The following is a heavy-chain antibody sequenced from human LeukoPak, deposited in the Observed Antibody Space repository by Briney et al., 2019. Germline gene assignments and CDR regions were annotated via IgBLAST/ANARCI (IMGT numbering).Heavy chain of an antibody. V-gene: IGHV3-48*01. CDR1: GFSFSSHS. D-gene: IGHD3-10*01. Sequence: PGRSLRLSCIGSGFSFSSHSMNWVRQAPGKGLEWVSYISSSSSTIYYADSVKGRFTISRDNAKNSLYLQMNSLRAEDTAVYYCARYYYGSADYWGQGTLVTVSS. CDR2: ISSSSSTI. J-gene: IGHJ4*02. CDR3: ARYYYGSADY.